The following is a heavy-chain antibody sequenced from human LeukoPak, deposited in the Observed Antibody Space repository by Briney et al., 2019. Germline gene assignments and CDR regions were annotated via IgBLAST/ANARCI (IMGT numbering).Heavy chain of an antibody. CDR3: ARGPEYDYVWGSYRETYYFDY. CDR2: IYYSGST. Sequence: PSETLSLTCTVSGGSISSYYWSWIQQPPGKGLEWIGYIYYSGSTNYNPSLKSRVTISVDTSKNQFSLKLSSVTAADTAVYYCARGPEYDYVWGSYRETYYFDYWGQGTLVTVSS. D-gene: IGHD3-16*02. V-gene: IGHV4-59*01. CDR1: GGSISSYY. J-gene: IGHJ4*02.